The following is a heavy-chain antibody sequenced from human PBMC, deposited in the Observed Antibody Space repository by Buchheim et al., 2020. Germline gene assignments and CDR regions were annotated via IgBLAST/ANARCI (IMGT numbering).Heavy chain of an antibody. CDR2: IYGNDDP. D-gene: IGHD3/OR15-3a*01. Sequence: EEKLVESGGGLVQPGGSLRLSCAASGFSVSSNYMNWVRQPPGKGLEWVSLIYGNDDPKYTDSAKGRFTIPRDDSQNIVFLHMNRLRVEDTAVYYCARDTSSPARADWWGQGTL. J-gene: IGHJ4*02. CDR1: GFSVSSNY. CDR3: ARDTSSPARADW. V-gene: IGHV3-66*01.